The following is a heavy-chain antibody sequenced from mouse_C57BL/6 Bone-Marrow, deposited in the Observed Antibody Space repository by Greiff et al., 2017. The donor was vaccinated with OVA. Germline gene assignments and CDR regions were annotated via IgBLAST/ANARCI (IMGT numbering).Heavy chain of an antibody. CDR2: IGPGSGST. Sequence: VHLVESGAELVKPGASVSISCKASGYTFTDYYINWVKQRPGQGLEWLGKIGPGSGSTYYTALFTGKATLTADKSSRTAYMQLSSLTSEDAAVYVCAGWQYYGSSYKDYYAMDYWGQGTSVTVSS. J-gene: IGHJ4*01. CDR1: GYTFTDYY. V-gene: IGHV1-77*01. CDR3: AGWQYYGSSYKDYYAMDY. D-gene: IGHD1-1*01.